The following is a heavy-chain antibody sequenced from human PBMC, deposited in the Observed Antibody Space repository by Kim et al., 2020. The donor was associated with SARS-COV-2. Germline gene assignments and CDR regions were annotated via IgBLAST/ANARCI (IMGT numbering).Heavy chain of an antibody. V-gene: IGHV3-7*01. J-gene: IGHJ5*01. CDR1: GFTFEHYY. D-gene: IGHD1-1*01. Sequence: GGSLRLSCAASGFTFEHYYMSWVRQAPGKGLEWVANIMQDGSDKCYVDSVKGRFTISRDNAKSSLYLQLNSLRVEDKAIYYCARVKTGTTPLFDSWGLGTLVTVSS. CDR3: ARVKTGTTPLFDS. CDR2: IMQDGSDK.